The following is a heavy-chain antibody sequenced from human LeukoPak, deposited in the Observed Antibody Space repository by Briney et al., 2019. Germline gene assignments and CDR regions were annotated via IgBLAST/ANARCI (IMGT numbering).Heavy chain of an antibody. CDR3: ARLSSSWPET. D-gene: IGHD6-13*01. V-gene: IGHV3-30-3*01. CDR1: GFTFSSYA. CDR2: ISYDGSNK. J-gene: IGHJ5*02. Sequence: PGGSLRLSCAASGFTFSSYAMRWVRQAPGKGLEWVAVISYDGSNKYYADSVKGRFTISRDNSKNTLYLQMNSLRAEDTAVYYCARLSSSWPETWGQGTLVTVPS.